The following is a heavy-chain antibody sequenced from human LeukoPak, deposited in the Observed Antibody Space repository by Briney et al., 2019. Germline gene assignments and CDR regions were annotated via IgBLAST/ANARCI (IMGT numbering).Heavy chain of an antibody. J-gene: IGHJ4*02. V-gene: IGHV1-2*02. Sequence: ASVKVSCKASGYTFTGYYMHWVRQAPGQGLEWMGWINPNSGGTNYAQKFQGRVTMTRDTSISTAYMELRSLRSDDTAVYYCARRRDLYSGSYYPFDYWGQGTLVTVSS. CDR2: INPNSGGT. D-gene: IGHD1-26*01. CDR1: GYTFTGYY. CDR3: ARRRDLYSGSYYPFDY.